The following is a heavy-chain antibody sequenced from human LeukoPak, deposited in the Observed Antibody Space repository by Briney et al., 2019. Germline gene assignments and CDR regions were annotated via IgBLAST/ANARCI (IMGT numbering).Heavy chain of an antibody. CDR3: ATYRQVQVPFEC. Sequence: GGSLRLSCAASGFTFSSSAMSWVRQPPGKGLEWVSSIFPSGGEIHYADSVKGRFTISRDNSKSTLSLQMNSLRAEDTAIYYCATYRQVQVPFECWGQGTLVTVSS. D-gene: IGHD5-18*01. CDR2: IFPSGGEI. V-gene: IGHV3-23*01. CDR1: GFTFSSSA. J-gene: IGHJ4*02.